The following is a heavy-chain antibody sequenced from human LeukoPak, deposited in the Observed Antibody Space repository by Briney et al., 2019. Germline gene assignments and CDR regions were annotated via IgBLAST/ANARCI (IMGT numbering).Heavy chain of an antibody. V-gene: IGHV1-24*01. CDR1: GDTLTELS. D-gene: IGHD3-3*01. CDR3: AREKEVRFLEWLFPMDV. CDR2: FDPEDGET. J-gene: IGHJ6*03. Sequence: ASVKVSCKVSGDTLTELSIHWVRQAPGKGLEWMGSFDPEDGETIYAQKFQGRVTMTTDTSTSTAYMELRSLRSDDTAVYYCAREKEVRFLEWLFPMDVWGKGTTVTVSS.